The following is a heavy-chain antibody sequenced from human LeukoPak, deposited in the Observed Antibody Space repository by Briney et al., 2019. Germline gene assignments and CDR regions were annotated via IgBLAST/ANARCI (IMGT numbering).Heavy chain of an antibody. D-gene: IGHD3-22*01. J-gene: IGHJ4*02. CDR1: GYTFTAYY. V-gene: IGHV1-2*02. CDR2: INPNSDGT. CDR3: ARAPTYYYDSSGYYIDY. Sequence: ASVKVSCKASGYTFTAYYIHWVRQAPGQGLEWMGWINPNSDGTNYAQKFQGRVTVTRDTSISTAYMELSRLRSDDTAVYYFARAPTYYYDSSGYYIDYWGQGTLVTVSS.